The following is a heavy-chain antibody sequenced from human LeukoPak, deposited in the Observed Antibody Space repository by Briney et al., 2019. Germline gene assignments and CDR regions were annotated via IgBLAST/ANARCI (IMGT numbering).Heavy chain of an antibody. J-gene: IGHJ4*02. V-gene: IGHV3-7*01. Sequence: GGSLRLSCAASGFTFSSYWMSWVRQAPGKGLEWVANIKQDGSEKYYVDSVKGRFTISRDNAKNSLYLQMNSLRAEDTAVYYCARESVLLWFGFDYWGQGILVTVSS. CDR2: IKQDGSEK. CDR3: ARESVLLWFGFDY. D-gene: IGHD3-10*01. CDR1: GFTFSSYW.